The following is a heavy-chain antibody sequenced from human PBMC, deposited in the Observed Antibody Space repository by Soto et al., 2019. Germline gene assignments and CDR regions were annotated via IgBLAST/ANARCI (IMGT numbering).Heavy chain of an antibody. D-gene: IGHD3-22*01. CDR1: GFTFSSYA. Sequence: GGSLRLSCAASGFTFSSYAMSWVRQAPGKGLEWVSAISGSGGSTYYADSVKGRFTISRDNSKNTLYLQMNSLRAEDTAVYYCTPASGYYDSSGYYVDYWGQGTLVTVSS. J-gene: IGHJ4*02. CDR3: TPASGYYDSSGYYVDY. CDR2: ISGSGGST. V-gene: IGHV3-23*01.